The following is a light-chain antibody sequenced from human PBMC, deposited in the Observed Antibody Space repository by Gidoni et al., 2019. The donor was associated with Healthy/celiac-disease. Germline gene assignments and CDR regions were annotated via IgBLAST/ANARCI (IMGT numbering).Light chain of an antibody. V-gene: IGKV3-11*01. CDR3: RQRSNWPWT. CDR2: DAS. Sequence: EIVLTQSPATLSLPPGERATLSCRASQSVSSYFAWYQQKPGQAPRHLIYDASNRATGIPARFSGSGSGTDFTLTISSLEPEDFAVYYCRQRSNWPWTFGQGTKVEIK. J-gene: IGKJ1*01. CDR1: QSVSSY.